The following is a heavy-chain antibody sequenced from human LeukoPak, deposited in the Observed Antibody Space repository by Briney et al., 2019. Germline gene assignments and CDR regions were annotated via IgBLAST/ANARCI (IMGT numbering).Heavy chain of an antibody. CDR2: FDPEDGET. Sequence: ASVKVSCKVSGYTLTELSMHWVRQAPGKGLEWMGGFDPEDGETIYAQKFQGRVTMTEDTSTDTAYMELSSLRSEDTAVYYCARATYYYGSGSSPVDPWGQGTLVTVSS. D-gene: IGHD3-10*01. CDR1: GYTLTELS. J-gene: IGHJ5*02. V-gene: IGHV1-24*01. CDR3: ARATYYYGSGSSPVDP.